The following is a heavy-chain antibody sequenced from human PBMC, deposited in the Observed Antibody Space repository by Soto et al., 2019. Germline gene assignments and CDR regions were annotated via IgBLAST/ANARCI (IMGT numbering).Heavy chain of an antibody. CDR1: GDSINNYF. J-gene: IGHJ6*02. CDR3: ARARQRDTGRGLDV. D-gene: IGHD5-18*01. Sequence: SETLSLTCTISGDSINNYFWNWIRQSPGKGLEWIGYISYSGSTSYNPSLQSRVTISSDTSKNQFSLELSSVTAADTAVYYCARARQRDTGRGLDVWGQGTTVTVSS. V-gene: IGHV4-59*01. CDR2: ISYSGST.